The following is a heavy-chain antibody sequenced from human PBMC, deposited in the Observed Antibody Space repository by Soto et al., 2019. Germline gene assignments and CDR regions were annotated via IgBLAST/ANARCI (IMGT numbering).Heavy chain of an antibody. CDR1: GCSVSSGSYY. CDR3: ARHVYDFWSGYHYYYGMDV. Sequence: PSETLSLTCTVSGCSVSSGSYYWSWIRQPPGKGLEWIGYIYYSGSTNYNPSLKSRVTISVDTSKNQFSLKLSSVTAADTAVYYCARHVYDFWSGYHYYYGMDVWGKGTTVTVSS. CDR2: IYYSGST. V-gene: IGHV4-61*01. J-gene: IGHJ6*04. D-gene: IGHD3-3*01.